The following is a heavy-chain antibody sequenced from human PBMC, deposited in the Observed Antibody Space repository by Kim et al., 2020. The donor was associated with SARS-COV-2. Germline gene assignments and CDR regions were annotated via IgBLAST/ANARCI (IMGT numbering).Heavy chain of an antibody. D-gene: IGHD6-13*01. V-gene: IGHV3-7*03. CDR2: IKQDGSEK. Sequence: GGSLRLSCAASGFTFSSYWMSWVRQAPGKGLEWVANIKQDGSEKYYVDSVKGRFTISRDNAKNSLYLQMNSLRAEDTAVYYCARDWAIAAAKGGWFDPWGQGTLVTVSS. J-gene: IGHJ5*02. CDR1: GFTFSSYW. CDR3: ARDWAIAAAKGGWFDP.